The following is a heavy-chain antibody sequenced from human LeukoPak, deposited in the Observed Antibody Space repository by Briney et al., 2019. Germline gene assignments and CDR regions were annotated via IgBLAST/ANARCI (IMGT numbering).Heavy chain of an antibody. V-gene: IGHV3-30-3*01. J-gene: IGHJ1*01. CDR1: GFTFNSYA. Sequence: GGSLRLSCAASGFTFNSYALHWVRQAPGKGLEWVAVTSYDGNNKYYAESVKGRFTISRDNSKGMLYLQMNSLRPEDTAVYYCARGEDGFWSGYVEHWGQGTLVTVSP. CDR2: TSYDGNNK. D-gene: IGHD3-3*01. CDR3: ARGEDGFWSGYVEH.